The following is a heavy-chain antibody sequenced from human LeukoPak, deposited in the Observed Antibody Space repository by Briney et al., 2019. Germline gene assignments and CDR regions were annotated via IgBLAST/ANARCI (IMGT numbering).Heavy chain of an antibody. J-gene: IGHJ4*02. Sequence: GGSLRLSCAASGFTFSGYGMHWVRQAPGKGLEWVAVISYDGSNKYYADSVKGRFTISRDNSKNTLYLQMNSLRAEDTAVYYCAKDPPSSYYYDSSGYSLTTHIFDYWGQGTLVTVSS. CDR3: AKDPPSSYYYDSSGYSLTTHIFDY. CDR1: GFTFSGYG. D-gene: IGHD3-22*01. CDR2: ISYDGSNK. V-gene: IGHV3-30*18.